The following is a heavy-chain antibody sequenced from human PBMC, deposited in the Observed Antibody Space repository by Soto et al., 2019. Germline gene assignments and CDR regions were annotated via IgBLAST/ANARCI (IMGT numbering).Heavy chain of an antibody. V-gene: IGHV3-30*18. Sequence: GGSLRLSCAASGFTFSSYGMHWVRQAPGKGLEWVAVISYDGSNKYYADSVKGRFTIYRDNSKNTLYLQMNSLRAEDTAVYYCAKDTAMVRSYYYYMDVWGKGTTVTVSS. CDR3: AKDTAMVRSYYYYMDV. CDR2: ISYDGSNK. J-gene: IGHJ6*03. D-gene: IGHD5-18*01. CDR1: GFTFSSYG.